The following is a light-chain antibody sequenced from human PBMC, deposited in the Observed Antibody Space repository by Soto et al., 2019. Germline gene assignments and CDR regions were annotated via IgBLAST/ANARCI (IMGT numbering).Light chain of an antibody. CDR3: GTWDSSLSAVV. V-gene: IGLV1-51*01. J-gene: IGLJ2*01. CDR1: SSNIGNNY. Sequence: QSVLTQPPSVSAAPGQKVTISCSGSSSNIGNNYVSWYQQVPGTAPKLLLYDNNKQPSGIPDRFSGPKSGTSATLGITGLQPVDEADYYCGTWDSSLSAVVFGGGTKLTVL. CDR2: DNN.